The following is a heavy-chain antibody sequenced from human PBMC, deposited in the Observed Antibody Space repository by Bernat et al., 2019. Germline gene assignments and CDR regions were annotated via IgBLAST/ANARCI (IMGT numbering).Heavy chain of an antibody. Sequence: EVQLLESGGDFVQPGGCLRLSCAASGFTFSTYAMSWVRQVPAKGLEWVATISGSGGTTYYADSVKGRFTISRDNSKNTLYLQMRGLRADDTAVYYCAKDLKFSGTYSRTFDLWGRGTLVTVAS. CDR3: AKDLKFSGTYSRTFDL. J-gene: IGHJ2*01. CDR2: ISGSGGTT. D-gene: IGHD1-26*01. CDR1: GFTFSTYA. V-gene: IGHV3-23*01.